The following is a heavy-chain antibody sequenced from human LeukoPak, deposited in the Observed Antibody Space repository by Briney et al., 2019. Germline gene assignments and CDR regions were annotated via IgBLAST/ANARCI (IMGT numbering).Heavy chain of an antibody. V-gene: IGHV3-74*01. Sequence: PGGSLRLSCVVSGITISRYWMHWVRQAPGKGLVWVSRINTDGNTRNYADSVKGRFTISRDDAKNTMYLQMNSLRAEDTAVYYCGRVRNTAASGWGQGILVTVSS. CDR3: GRVRNTAASG. D-gene: IGHD5-18*01. CDR1: GITISRYW. J-gene: IGHJ4*02. CDR2: INTDGNTR.